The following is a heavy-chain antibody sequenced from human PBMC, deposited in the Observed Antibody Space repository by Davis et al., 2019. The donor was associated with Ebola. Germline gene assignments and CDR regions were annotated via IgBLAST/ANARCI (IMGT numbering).Heavy chain of an antibody. V-gene: IGHV1-2*06. Sequence: AASVKVSCKASGYTFTDYYIHWVRQAPGQGLAWMGRINPNDAVTNYAKKFRGRVTMTRDTSISTASMELSSLRSDDTAIYYCAREYSSSWYLWFDPWGQGTLVTVSS. J-gene: IGHJ5*02. CDR1: GYTFTDYY. CDR3: AREYSSSWYLWFDP. D-gene: IGHD6-13*01. CDR2: INPNDAVT.